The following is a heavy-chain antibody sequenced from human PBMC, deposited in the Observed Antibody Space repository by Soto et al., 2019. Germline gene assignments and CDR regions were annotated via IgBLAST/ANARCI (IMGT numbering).Heavy chain of an antibody. J-gene: IGHJ4*02. V-gene: IGHV1-46*01. D-gene: IGHD2-2*01. CDR2: INPSGGGT. CDR3: ARDLRHSSSLLDN. CDR1: GYTFTSNY. Sequence: QVQLVQSGAEVKMPGASVKLSCKASGYTFTSNYIHWVRQAPGRGLEWMGIINPSGGGTSHNYAQKFQGRVTMTVDTSTTTVYMEPSRLRSQDTAVYYCARDLRHSSSLLDNWGQGALVTFSS.